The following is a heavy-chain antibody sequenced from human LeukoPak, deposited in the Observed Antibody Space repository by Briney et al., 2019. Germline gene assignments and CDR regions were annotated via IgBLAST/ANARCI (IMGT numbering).Heavy chain of an antibody. J-gene: IGHJ5*02. CDR1: GFSLSTSGVG. Sequence: ESGPTLVKPTQTLRLTCTFSGFSLSTSGVGVGWIRQPPGKALEWLALVYWDDDKRYSPSLKSRLTITKDTSKNQVVLTMTNMDPGDTATYYCARDRAQTYYDSSGGFDPWGQGTLVTVSS. D-gene: IGHD3-22*01. CDR2: VYWDDDK. V-gene: IGHV2-5*02. CDR3: ARDRAQTYYDSSGGFDP.